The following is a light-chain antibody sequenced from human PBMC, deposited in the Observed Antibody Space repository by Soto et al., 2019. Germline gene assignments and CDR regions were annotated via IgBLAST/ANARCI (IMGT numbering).Light chain of an antibody. CDR1: QSISSW. V-gene: IGKV1-5*01. J-gene: IGKJ4*01. Sequence: DIQMTQSPSTLSASVGDRVTITCRASQSISSWLAWYQRKPGKAPKVLIYDASSLESGVPSRFSGSGSGTEFTLTISSLQPDDFATYYCRQYKSNSLSFGGGTKVEIK. CDR3: RQYKSNSLS. CDR2: DAS.